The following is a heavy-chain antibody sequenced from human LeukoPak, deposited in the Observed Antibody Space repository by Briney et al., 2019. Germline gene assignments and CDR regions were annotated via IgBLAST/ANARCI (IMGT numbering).Heavy chain of an antibody. D-gene: IGHD6-13*01. Sequence: SETLSLTCTVSGGSISNYYWTWIRQSPGKGLEWIGYVHYTGSTNYNPSLKSRVTISVDTSKNQFSLKLTSVTAADTAVYFCAREGDTGIAAVDNWFDPWGQGTLVTVSS. J-gene: IGHJ5*02. CDR1: GGSISNYY. CDR2: VHYTGST. CDR3: AREGDTGIAAVDNWFDP. V-gene: IGHV4-59*01.